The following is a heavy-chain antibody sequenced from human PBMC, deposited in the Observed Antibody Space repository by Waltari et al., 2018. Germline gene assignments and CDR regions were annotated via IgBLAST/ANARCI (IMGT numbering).Heavy chain of an antibody. D-gene: IGHD1-1*01. CDR2: INQGGRDK. CDR1: GFTFKNYW. J-gene: IGHJ4*02. V-gene: IGHV3-7*01. Sequence: EVHLVQSGGGLIQPGGSLRLSCGVSGFTFKNYWMTWVRQAPGKGLEWVANINQGGRDKNYVDSVEGRFTISRDNAQNSVYLQMNSLRAEDTAVYYCARDVPNGYFDYWGSGTLVTVSS. CDR3: ARDVPNGYFDY.